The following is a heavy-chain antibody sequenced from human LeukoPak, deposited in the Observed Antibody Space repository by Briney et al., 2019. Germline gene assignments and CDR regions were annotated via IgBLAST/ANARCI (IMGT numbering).Heavy chain of an antibody. J-gene: IGHJ4*02. Sequence: PSETLSLTCSVSGGSISSSYWSWIRQSPGEQLEHIAYISSCGGATYNPSLRGRVIISRDTSKNQVSLNLTSVTAADTAVYFCARDRHAGSCSGSRCYPYYFDSWGQGTLVTVSS. CDR3: ARDRHAGSCSGSRCYPYYFDS. CDR1: GGSISSSY. V-gene: IGHV4-59*01. CDR2: ISSCGGA. D-gene: IGHD2-15*01.